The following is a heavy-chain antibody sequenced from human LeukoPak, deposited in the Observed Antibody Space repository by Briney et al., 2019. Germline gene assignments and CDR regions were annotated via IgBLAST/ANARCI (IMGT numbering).Heavy chain of an antibody. V-gene: IGHV3-11*04. CDR1: GFTFTDYY. D-gene: IGHD1-26*01. J-gene: IGHJ4*02. CDR3: ARYRGTYYDC. CDR2: ISGSGSTI. Sequence: GGSLRLSCAASGFTFTDYYMSWNRQAPGKGLEWVSYISGSGSTIYIADSVKGRFSISRDNANNSLYLQMNSLRPEDTAVYYCARYRGTYYDCWGQGTLVTVSS.